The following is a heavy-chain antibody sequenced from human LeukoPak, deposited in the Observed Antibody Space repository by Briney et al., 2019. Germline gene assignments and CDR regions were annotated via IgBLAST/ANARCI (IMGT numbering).Heavy chain of an antibody. Sequence: PGGSLRLSCAASGFTVSSYWMHWVRQAPEKGLVWVSRINSDGSSTSYADSVKGRFTISRDNAKNTLYLQMNSLRAEDTAVYYCARARGYYYYMDVWGKGTTVTVSS. V-gene: IGHV3-74*01. CDR2: INSDGSST. CDR3: ARARGYYYYMDV. CDR1: GFTVSSYW. J-gene: IGHJ6*03.